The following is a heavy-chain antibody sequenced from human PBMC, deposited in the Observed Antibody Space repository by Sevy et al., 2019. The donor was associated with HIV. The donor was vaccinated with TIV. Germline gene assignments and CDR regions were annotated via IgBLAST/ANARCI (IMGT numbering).Heavy chain of an antibody. D-gene: IGHD3-10*01. CDR1: GFTFSSYS. Sequence: GGSLRLSCAASGFTFSSYSMNWVRQAPGKGLEWVSYISSSSSTIYYADSVKGGFTISRDNAKNSLYLQMNSLRDEDTAVYYCASHSSPLSSRDYWGQGPLVTVSS. CDR2: ISSSSSTI. CDR3: ASHSSPLSSRDY. J-gene: IGHJ4*02. V-gene: IGHV3-48*02.